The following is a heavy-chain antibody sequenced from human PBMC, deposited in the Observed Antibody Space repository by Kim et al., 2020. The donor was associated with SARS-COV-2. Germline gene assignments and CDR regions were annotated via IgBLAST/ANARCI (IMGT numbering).Heavy chain of an antibody. J-gene: IGHJ4*02. CDR3: ARAPSRDGDYLRY. Sequence: GGSLRLSCAASGFTFSSYAMHWVRQAPGKGLEWVAVISYDGSNKYYADSVKGRFTISRDNSKNTLYLQMNSLRAEDTAVYYCARAPSRDGDYLRYWGQGTLVTVSS. CDR2: ISYDGSNK. CDR1: GFTFSSYA. V-gene: IGHV3-30-3*01. D-gene: IGHD4-17*01.